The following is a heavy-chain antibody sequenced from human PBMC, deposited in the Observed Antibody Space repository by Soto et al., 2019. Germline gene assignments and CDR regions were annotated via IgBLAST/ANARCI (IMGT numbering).Heavy chain of an antibody. V-gene: IGHV4-34*01. CDR2: INHSGST. Sequence: PSETLSLTCAVYGGSFSGYYWSWIRQPPGKGLEWIGEINHSGSTNYNPSLKSRVTISVDTSKNQFSLKLSSVTAADTAVYYCARLLDGGYSEFDYWGQGTLVTVSS. CDR3: ARLLDGGYSEFDY. J-gene: IGHJ4*02. CDR1: GGSFSGYY. D-gene: IGHD5-12*01.